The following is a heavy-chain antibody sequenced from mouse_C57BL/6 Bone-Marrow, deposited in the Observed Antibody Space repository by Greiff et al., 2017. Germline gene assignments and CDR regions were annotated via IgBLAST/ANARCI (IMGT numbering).Heavy chain of an antibody. D-gene: IGHD1-1*01. CDR2: IDPEDGET. CDR3: TRSLICYGTNC. J-gene: IGHJ2*01. Sequence: EVKLQESGAELVKPGASVKLSCTASGFNIKDYYIHWVKQRTEQGLEWIGRIDPEDGETKYAPKFQDKANITADTSSNTAYLQLSSLTSEDTAVYYCTRSLICYGTNCWSQGTTLTVTS. V-gene: IGHV14-2*01. CDR1: GFNIKDYY.